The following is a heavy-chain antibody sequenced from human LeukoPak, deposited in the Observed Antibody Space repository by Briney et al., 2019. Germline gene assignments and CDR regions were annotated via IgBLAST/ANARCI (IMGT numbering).Heavy chain of an antibody. CDR1: GFPFSSYW. Sequence: GGSLRLSCVASGFPFSSYWMTWVRQAPGKGLKWVANIKQDGSKKSYVDSVKGRSTISRDNAKNSLYLQMNSLRAEDTAIYYCTRVGYIDEGIDYWGQGTLVTVSS. CDR3: TRVGYIDEGIDY. J-gene: IGHJ4*02. V-gene: IGHV3-7*04. D-gene: IGHD5-24*01. CDR2: IKQDGSKK.